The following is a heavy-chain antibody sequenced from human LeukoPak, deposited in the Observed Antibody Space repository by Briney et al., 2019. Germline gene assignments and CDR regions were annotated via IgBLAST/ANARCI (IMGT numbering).Heavy chain of an antibody. D-gene: IGHD3-3*01. CDR1: GYTFTSYG. CDR3: ARDLQYYDFWSGYSPDYYMDV. Sequence: ASVKVSCKAPGYTFTSYGISWVRQAPGQGLEWMGWISAYNGNTNYAQKLQGRVTMTTDTPTSTAYMELRSLRSDDTAVYYCARDLQYYDFWSGYSPDYYMDVWGKGTTVTVSS. V-gene: IGHV1-18*01. CDR2: ISAYNGNT. J-gene: IGHJ6*03.